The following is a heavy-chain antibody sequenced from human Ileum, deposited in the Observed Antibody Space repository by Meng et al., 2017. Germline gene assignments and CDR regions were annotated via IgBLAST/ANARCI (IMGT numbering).Heavy chain of an antibody. Sequence: QGQLVQSGAEVKKPGASVNVSCKASGYTFTDYTMHWVRQAPGQSLEWMGWINIGNGNTRYSQRLQGRVTITRDTSANTAYMELSSLTSEDTAVYYCARERSYSGNYDIWGQGAMVTVSS. CDR1: GYTFTDYT. V-gene: IGHV1-3*04. D-gene: IGHD1-26*01. CDR2: INIGNGNT. CDR3: ARERSYSGNYDI. J-gene: IGHJ3*02.